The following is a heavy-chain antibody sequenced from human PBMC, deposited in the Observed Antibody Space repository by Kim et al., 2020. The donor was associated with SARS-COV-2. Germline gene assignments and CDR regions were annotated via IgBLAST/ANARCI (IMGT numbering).Heavy chain of an antibody. D-gene: IGHD1-26*01. CDR2: INHSGST. CDR3: ARPPQWEPKHGRSAFDI. V-gene: IGHV4-34*01. Sequence: SETLSLTCAVYGGSFSGYYWSWIRQPPGKGLEWIGEINHSGSTNYNPSLKSRVTVSVDTSKNQFSLKLSSVTTADTAVYYCARPPQWEPKHGRSAFDIWGQGTMVTVS. J-gene: IGHJ3*02. CDR1: GGSFSGYY.